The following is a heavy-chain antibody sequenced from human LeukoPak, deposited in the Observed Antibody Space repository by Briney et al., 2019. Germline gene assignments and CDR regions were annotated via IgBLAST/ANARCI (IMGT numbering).Heavy chain of an antibody. CDR1: GGSISSGSYY. J-gene: IGHJ4*02. V-gene: IGHV4-61*02. CDR3: ARDEDYGDYEGRSY. Sequence: SETLSLTCTVSGGSISSGSYYWSWIRQPAGKGLEWIGRIYTSGSTNYNPSLKSRVTISVDTSKNQFSLKLSSVTAADTAVYYCARDEDYGDYEGRSYWGQGTLVTVSS. CDR2: IYTSGST. D-gene: IGHD4-17*01.